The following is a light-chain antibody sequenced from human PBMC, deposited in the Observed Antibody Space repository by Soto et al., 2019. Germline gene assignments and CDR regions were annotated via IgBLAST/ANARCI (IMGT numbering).Light chain of an antibody. CDR2: AAF. V-gene: IGKV1-8*01. CDR3: PQYYSHPRT. Sequence: AIRMTQSPSSLSASTGDRVTITCRASQGISSYVAWYQQKPGKAPKLLIYAAFTLQSGDPSRFSRSRSGTDFTLTISCLHSEDFATDDCPQYYSHPRTFGQGTKVEIK. CDR1: QGISSY. J-gene: IGKJ1*01.